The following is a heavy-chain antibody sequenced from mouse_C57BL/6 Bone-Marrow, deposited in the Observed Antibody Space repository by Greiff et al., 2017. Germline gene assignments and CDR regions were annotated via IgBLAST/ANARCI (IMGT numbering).Heavy chain of an antibody. D-gene: IGHD1-1*01. J-gene: IGHJ1*03. CDR3: TPPNNTVGATDWYFDV. CDR2: IDPENGDT. V-gene: IGHV14-4*01. CDR1: GFNIKDDY. Sequence: VQLKESGAELVRPGASVKLSCTASGFNIKDDYMHWVKQRPEQGLEWIGWIDPENGDTEYASTFQGKDTITADTSSNTAYLQLSSLTSEDTAVSDCTPPNNTVGATDWYFDVWGTGTTVTVSA.